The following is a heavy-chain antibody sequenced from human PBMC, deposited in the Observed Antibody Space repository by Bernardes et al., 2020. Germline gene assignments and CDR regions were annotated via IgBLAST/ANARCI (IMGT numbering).Heavy chain of an antibody. CDR1: GFTFSNYN. CDR2: ISSSSSYI. Sequence: GGSLRLSCAASGFTFSNYNMNWIRQAPGKGLEWVSSISSSSSYIYYADSLKGRFTISRDHAKNSLYLQMNSLRAEDTAVYYCARMVRCSSTSCSRTCPLYFLDYWSPGTLVTVSS. V-gene: IGHV3-21*01. J-gene: IGHJ4*01. D-gene: IGHD2-2*01. CDR3: ARMVRCSSTSCSRTCPLYFLDY.